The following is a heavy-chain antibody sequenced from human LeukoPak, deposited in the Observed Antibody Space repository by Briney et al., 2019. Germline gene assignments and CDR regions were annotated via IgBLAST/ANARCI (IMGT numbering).Heavy chain of an antibody. CDR3: AIYSSSSGRIDP. CDR2: INYSGVT. V-gene: IGHV4-39*02. D-gene: IGHD2-15*01. CDR1: SGSITSSVCY. Sequence: SETLSLTCTASSGSITSSVCYCSWIRQPPGKGLEWIAGINYSGVTHYNPSLKSRVTISVDTSKNHFSLNLSSVTAADTAVYYCAIYSSSSGRIDPWGQGTLATVSS. J-gene: IGHJ5*02.